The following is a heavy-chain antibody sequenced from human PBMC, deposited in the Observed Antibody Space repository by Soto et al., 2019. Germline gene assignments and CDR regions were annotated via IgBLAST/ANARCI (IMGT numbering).Heavy chain of an antibody. CDR1: GGSISSYY. CDR2: IYYSGST. J-gene: IGHJ5*02. CDR3: AAHGGYYDSSGYYYEGWFDP. V-gene: IGHV4-59*01. D-gene: IGHD3-22*01. Sequence: SETLSLTCTVSGGSISSYYWSWIRQPPGKGLEWIGYIYYSGSTNYNPSLKSRVTISVDTSKNQFSLKLSSVTAADTAVYYCAAHGGYYDSSGYYYEGWFDPWGQGTLVTVS.